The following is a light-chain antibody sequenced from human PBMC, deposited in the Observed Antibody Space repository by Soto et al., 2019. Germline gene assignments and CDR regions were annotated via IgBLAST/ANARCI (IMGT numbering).Light chain of an antibody. V-gene: IGKV1-5*01. CDR1: QSISSW. CDR2: DAS. J-gene: IGKJ1*01. Sequence: DIQMTQSPSTLSASVVDRVTITCRASQSISSWLAWYQQKPGKAPKLLIYDASSLESGVPSRFSGSGSGTEFTLTISSLQPDDFATYYCQQYNSYSPWTCGQGTKGDIK. CDR3: QQYNSYSPWT.